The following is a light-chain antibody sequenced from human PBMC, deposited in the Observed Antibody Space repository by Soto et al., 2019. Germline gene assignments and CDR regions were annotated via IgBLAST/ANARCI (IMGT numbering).Light chain of an antibody. V-gene: IGKV3-20*01. J-gene: IGKJ1*01. CDR3: QQYGSTPRT. CDR2: GAS. Sequence: EIILTQSPGTLSLSPGERATVSCRASQSVNSAYLAWYQQKPGRAPRLLISGASSRATGIPDRFSGSGSETDFTLSISRLEPEDFAVYYCQQYGSTPRTLGQGTKVEVK. CDR1: QSVNSAY.